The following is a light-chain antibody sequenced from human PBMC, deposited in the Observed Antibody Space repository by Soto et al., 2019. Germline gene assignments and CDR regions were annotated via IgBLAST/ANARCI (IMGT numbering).Light chain of an antibody. CDR2: GTS. V-gene: IGKV3-20*01. CDR1: QSVSSSY. J-gene: IGKJ2*01. Sequence: EIVLVQSPGTLSLSPGERATLSCRASQSVSSSYLAWYQQKPGQAPRLLIYGTSSRATGIPDRFGGGGSGTDFTLTISRLEPEDLAVYYCQQYGSSSYTFGQGTKLEIK. CDR3: QQYGSSSYT.